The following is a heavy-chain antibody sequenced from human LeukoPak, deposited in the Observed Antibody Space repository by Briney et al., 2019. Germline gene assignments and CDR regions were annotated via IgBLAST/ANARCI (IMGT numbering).Heavy chain of an antibody. J-gene: IGHJ6*03. CDR2: ISSSSSTI. V-gene: IGHV3-48*01. CDR1: GFTFSSYS. D-gene: IGHD2-2*01. CDR3: ARGSTSYYYYMDV. Sequence: TGGSLRLSCAASGFTFSSYSMNWVRQAPGKGLEWVSYISSSSSTIYYADSVKGRFTISRDNAKNSLYLQMNSLRAEDTAVYYCARGSTSYYYYMDVWGKGTTVTVSS.